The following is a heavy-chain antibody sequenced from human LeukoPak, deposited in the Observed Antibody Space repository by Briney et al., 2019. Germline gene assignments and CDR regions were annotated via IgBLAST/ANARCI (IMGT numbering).Heavy chain of an antibody. V-gene: IGHV3-23*01. CDR3: AKDLVVTIFGVVPRGFDY. Sequence: ETLSLTCTVFGYSISSAYSWGWIRQPPGKGLEWVSAISGSGGSTYYADSVKGRFTISRDNSKNTLYLQMNSLRAEDTAVYYCAKDLVVTIFGVVPRGFDYWGQGTLVTVSS. CDR1: GYSISSAYS. D-gene: IGHD3-3*01. J-gene: IGHJ4*02. CDR2: ISGSGGST.